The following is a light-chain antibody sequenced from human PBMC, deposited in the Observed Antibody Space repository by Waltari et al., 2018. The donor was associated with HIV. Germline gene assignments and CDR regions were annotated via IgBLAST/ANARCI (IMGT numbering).Light chain of an antibody. V-gene: IGLV2-14*01. CDR2: EVS. CDR3: SSYSPRGSVV. CDR1: PSDMSSLNF. Sequence: HSVLTQPASVSGSPGQSITTSCSAPPSDMSSLNFVSWYQQSSRTAPKLIIFEVSSRPSGISDRFSGSKSGDTASLTISALRTEDEADYFCSSYSPRGSVVFGGGTKVTVL. J-gene: IGLJ3*02.